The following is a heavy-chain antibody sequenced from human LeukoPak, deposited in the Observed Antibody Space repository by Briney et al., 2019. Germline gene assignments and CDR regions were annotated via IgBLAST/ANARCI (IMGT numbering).Heavy chain of an antibody. CDR3: ARSTDYGDYLVDY. D-gene: IGHD4-17*01. Sequence: SVKVSCKASGGTFSSYAISWVRQAPGQGLEWMGGIIPIFGTANYAQKFQGRVTITADESTSTAYMELSSLRSEDTAVYYCARSTDYGDYLVDYCGQGTLVTVSS. CDR2: IIPIFGTA. V-gene: IGHV1-69*01. CDR1: GGTFSSYA. J-gene: IGHJ4*02.